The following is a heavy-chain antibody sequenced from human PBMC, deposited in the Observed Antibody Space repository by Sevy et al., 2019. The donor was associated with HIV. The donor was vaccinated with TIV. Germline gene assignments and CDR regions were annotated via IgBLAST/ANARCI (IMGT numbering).Heavy chain of an antibody. CDR3: ARDYRPLNYYYYGMDV. V-gene: IGHV5-51*01. D-gene: IGHD3-10*01. CDR2: IYPGDSDT. J-gene: IGHJ6*02. Sequence: GESLKISCKGSGYSFTSYWIGWVRQMPGKGLEWMGIIYPGDSDTRYSPSFQGQVTISADKSIGPAYLQWSSLKASDTAMYYCARDYRPLNYYYYGMDVWGQGTTVTVSS. CDR1: GYSFTSYW.